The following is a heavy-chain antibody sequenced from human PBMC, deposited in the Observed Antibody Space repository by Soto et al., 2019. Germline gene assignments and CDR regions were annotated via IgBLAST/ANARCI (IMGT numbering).Heavy chain of an antibody. Sequence: GGSLRLSCAASGFTFSSYAMSWVRQAPGKGLEWVSAISGSGGSTYYADSVKGRFTISRDNSKNTLYLQMNSLRAEDTAVYYFSKDLNPDYYDSNGPPLGWVHPWGQGT. D-gene: IGHD3-22*01. V-gene: IGHV3-23*01. CDR2: ISGSGGST. CDR3: SKDLNPDYYDSNGPPLGWVHP. J-gene: IGHJ5*02. CDR1: GFTFSSYA.